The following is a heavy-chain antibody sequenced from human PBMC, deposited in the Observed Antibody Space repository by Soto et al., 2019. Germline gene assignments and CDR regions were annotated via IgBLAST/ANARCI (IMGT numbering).Heavy chain of an antibody. V-gene: IGHV3-66*01. CDR1: GFTVSSNY. CDR2: IYSGGST. CDR3: ASYYCSGGSCYPGWFDP. J-gene: IGHJ5*02. D-gene: IGHD2-15*01. Sequence: EVQLVESGGGLVQPGGSLRLSCAASGFTVSSNYMSWVRQAPGKGLEWVSVIYSGGSTYYADSVKGRFTISRDNSKNTLYLQMNSLRAEDTAVYYCASYYCSGGSCYPGWFDPWGHGTLVTVSS.